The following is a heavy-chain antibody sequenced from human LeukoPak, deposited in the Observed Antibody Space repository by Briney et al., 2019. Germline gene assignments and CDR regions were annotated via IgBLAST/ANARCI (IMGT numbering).Heavy chain of an antibody. CDR1: GASINNYY. Sequence: PSETLSLTCTVSGASINNYYWSWIRQPPGKGLEWIGYIYSSGSTYYNPSLKSRVTISVDTSKNRFSLKLSTVTAADTAVYYCARRPTGDPKFDYWGRGTLVTVSS. V-gene: IGHV4-59*08. D-gene: IGHD7-27*01. CDR2: IYSSGST. CDR3: ARRPTGDPKFDY. J-gene: IGHJ4*02.